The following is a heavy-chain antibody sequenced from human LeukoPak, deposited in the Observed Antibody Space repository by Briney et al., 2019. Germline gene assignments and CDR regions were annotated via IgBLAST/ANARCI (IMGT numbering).Heavy chain of an antibody. Sequence: ASVKVCCKASGYTFTSYYMHWVRQAPGQGLEWMGIINPSGGSTSYAQKFQGRVTMTRDTSTSTVYMELSSLRSEDTAVYYCASPVGVPAAMGRDYYYYYGMDVWGQGTTVTVSS. CDR3: ASPVGVPAAMGRDYYYYYGMDV. D-gene: IGHD2-2*01. J-gene: IGHJ6*02. CDR1: GYTFTSYY. V-gene: IGHV1-46*01. CDR2: INPSGGST.